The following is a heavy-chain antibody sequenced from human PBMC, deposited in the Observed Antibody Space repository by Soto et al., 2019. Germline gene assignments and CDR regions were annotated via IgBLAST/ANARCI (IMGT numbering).Heavy chain of an antibody. CDR3: ARDPHSLDY. V-gene: IGHV3-48*02. D-gene: IGHD1-26*01. Sequence: GSLRLSCAASGFSFSSYSMNWVRQAPGKGLEWVSYITSRSSPIYYADSVKGRFTISRDNAKSSLYLQMNSLRDDDTAVYYCARDPHSLDYWGPGTLVTVSS. CDR2: ITSRSSPI. J-gene: IGHJ4*02. CDR1: GFSFSSYS.